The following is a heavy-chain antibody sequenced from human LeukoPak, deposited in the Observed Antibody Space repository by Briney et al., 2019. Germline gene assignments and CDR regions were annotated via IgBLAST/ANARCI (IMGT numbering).Heavy chain of an antibody. D-gene: IGHD6-19*01. CDR1: ELTFNSNW. CDR3: TSYTSGWN. V-gene: IGHV3-74*01. J-gene: IGHJ4*02. CDR2: INSDGSTT. Sequence: GGSLRLSCAVSELTFNSNWMHWVRQAPGKGLVWVSRINSDGSTTNYADSVKGRFTISRDNAKNTLYLQMNSLRAEDTAVYYCTSYTSGWNWGQGTLVTVSS.